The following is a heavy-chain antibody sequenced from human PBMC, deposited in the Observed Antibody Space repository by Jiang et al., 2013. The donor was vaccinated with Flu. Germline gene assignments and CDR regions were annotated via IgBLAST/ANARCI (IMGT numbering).Heavy chain of an antibody. CDR2: GTA. V-gene: IGHV1-69*01. CDR3: ARDLLPYVWGSYYYYGMDV. J-gene: IGHJ6*02. Sequence: GTANYAQKFQGRVTITADESTSTAYMELSSLRSEDTAVYYCARDLLPYVWGSYYYYGMDVWGQGTTVTVSS. D-gene: IGHD3-16*01.